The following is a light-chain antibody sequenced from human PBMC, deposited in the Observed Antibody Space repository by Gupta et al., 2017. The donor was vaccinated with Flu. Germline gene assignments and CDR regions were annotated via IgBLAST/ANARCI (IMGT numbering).Light chain of an antibody. CDR2: GVS. V-gene: IGLV2-14*03. J-gene: IGLJ1*01. Sequence: MIYGVSHRPSGVSYRFSGSKSGNTASLTISGLQAEDEADYYCKSFASNIPYVFGTGTRVTVL. CDR3: KSFASNIPYV.